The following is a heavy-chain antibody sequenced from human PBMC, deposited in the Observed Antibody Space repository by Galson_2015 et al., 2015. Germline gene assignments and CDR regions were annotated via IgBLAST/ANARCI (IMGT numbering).Heavy chain of an antibody. CDR3: AKGGYCSGSNCYTTNFDY. V-gene: IGHV3-23*01. J-gene: IGHJ4*02. CDR1: GFTFSSYA. Sequence: SLRLSCAAPGFTFSSYAMSWVRQAPGEGLEWVSGIGGGGGSTYYADSVKGRFTISRDNSKNTLYLQMISLRVEDTAVYYCAKGGYCSGSNCYTTNFDYWGQGTLVTVSS. D-gene: IGHD2-2*02. CDR2: IGGGGGST.